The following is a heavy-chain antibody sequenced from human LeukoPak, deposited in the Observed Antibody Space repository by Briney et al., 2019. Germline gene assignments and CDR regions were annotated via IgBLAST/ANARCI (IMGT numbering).Heavy chain of an antibody. J-gene: IGHJ4*02. CDR1: GFTFSSYS. D-gene: IGHD2-15*01. CDR2: ISYDGSNK. CDR3: AKDVARRYCSGGSCYRPPPLDY. Sequence: GGSLRLSCAASGFTFSSYSMNWARQAPGKGLEWVAVISYDGSNKYYADSVKGRFTISRDNSKNTLYLQMNSLRAEDTAVYYCAKDVARRYCSGGSCYRPPPLDYWGQGTLVTVSS. V-gene: IGHV3-30*18.